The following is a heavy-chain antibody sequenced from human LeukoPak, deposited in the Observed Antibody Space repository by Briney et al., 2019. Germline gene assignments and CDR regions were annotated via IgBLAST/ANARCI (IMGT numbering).Heavy chain of an antibody. CDR1: GVSISSSGYY. J-gene: IGHJ4*02. Sequence: SETLSLTCTVSGVSISSSGYYWGWIRQPPGKGLEWIGSISSGGSTHYIPSLNSRVTISVDTTKNQFSLKLSSVTAADTAVYYCARRSYDGSGYCYVDYWGQGTLVTVSS. CDR2: ISSGGST. V-gene: IGHV4-39*01. CDR3: ARRSYDGSGYCYVDY. D-gene: IGHD3-22*01.